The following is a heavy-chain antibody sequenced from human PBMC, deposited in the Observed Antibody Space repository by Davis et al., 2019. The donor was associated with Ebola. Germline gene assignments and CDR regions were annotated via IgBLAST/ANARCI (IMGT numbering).Heavy chain of an antibody. CDR2: INAGNGNT. CDR3: ARVNSWYGSGQFDY. CDR1: GYTFTSYA. D-gene: IGHD6-13*01. Sequence: ASVTVSCKASGYTFTSYAMHWVRQAPGQRLEWMGWINAGNGNTKYSQKFQGRVTITRDTSASTAYMELSSLRSEDTAVYYCARVNSWYGSGQFDYWGQGTLVTVSS. V-gene: IGHV1-3*01. J-gene: IGHJ4*02.